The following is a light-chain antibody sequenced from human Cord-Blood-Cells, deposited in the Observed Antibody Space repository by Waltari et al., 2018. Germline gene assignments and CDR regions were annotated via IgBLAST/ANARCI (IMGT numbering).Light chain of an antibody. CDR3: QQYNNWLSLT. CDR1: QSVSSN. CDR2: GAS. Sequence: EIVMTQSPATLSVSPGERATLSCRASQSVSSNLAWYQQKPGQAPRLLIYGASTRATGIPARFSGSGSGTEFTLTISSLQSEEIAVYYCQQYNNWLSLTFGGGTKVEMK. J-gene: IGKJ4*01. V-gene: IGKV3-15*01.